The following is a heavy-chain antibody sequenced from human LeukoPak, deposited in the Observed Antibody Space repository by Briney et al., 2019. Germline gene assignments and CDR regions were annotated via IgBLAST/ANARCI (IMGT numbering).Heavy chain of an antibody. Sequence: GGSLRLSCAASGFTFNKFAMSWARQAPGKGLEWVSGISDSGGTTYYADSVEGRFTISRDNSKNTLYLQMISLRAEDTAVYYCAAASPSIISPDYWGQGTLVTVSS. D-gene: IGHD3-10*01. CDR1: GFTFNKFA. CDR3: AAASPSIISPDY. V-gene: IGHV3-23*01. J-gene: IGHJ4*02. CDR2: ISDSGGTT.